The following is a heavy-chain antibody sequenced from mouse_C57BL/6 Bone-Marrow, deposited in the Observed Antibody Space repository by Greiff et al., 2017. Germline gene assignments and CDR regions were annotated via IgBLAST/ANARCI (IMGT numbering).Heavy chain of an antibody. CDR3: ARSHYYDYDCYAMDY. CDR2: INPNYGTT. Sequence: VQLQQSGPELVKPGASVKISCKASGYSFTDYNMNWVKQSNGKSLEWIGVINPNYGTTSYNQKFKGKATLTVDKSSSTAYMQLNSLTSEDSAVYYCARSHYYDYDCYAMDYWGQGTSVTVSS. J-gene: IGHJ4*01. V-gene: IGHV1-39*01. CDR1: GYSFTDYN. D-gene: IGHD2-4*01.